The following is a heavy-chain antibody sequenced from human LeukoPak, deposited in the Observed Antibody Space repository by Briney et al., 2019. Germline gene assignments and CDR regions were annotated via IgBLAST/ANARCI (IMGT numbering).Heavy chain of an antibody. CDR3: ARGSTFWVPYYYYGMDV. Sequence: SETLSLTCTVSGDSISSSSYYWGWIRQPPGKGLEWIGEINHSGSTNYNPSLKSRVTISVDTSKNQFSLKLSSVTAADTAVYYCARGSTFWVPYYYYGMDVWGQGTTVTVSS. V-gene: IGHV4-39*07. J-gene: IGHJ6*02. D-gene: IGHD7-27*01. CDR2: INHSGST. CDR1: GDSISSSSYY.